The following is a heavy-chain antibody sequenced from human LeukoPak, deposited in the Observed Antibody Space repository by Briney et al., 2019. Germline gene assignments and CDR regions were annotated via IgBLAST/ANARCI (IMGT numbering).Heavy chain of an antibody. Sequence: GGSLGLSCAASGFTFSSYAMSWVRQAPGKGLEWVSAISDSGGSTYYGDSVKGRFTISRDNSKNTLYLQMNSLRAEDTAVYYCATSPAPYYYYGMDVWGQGTTVTVSS. J-gene: IGHJ6*02. CDR3: ATSPAPYYYYGMDV. V-gene: IGHV3-23*01. CDR2: ISDSGGST. CDR1: GFTFSSYA.